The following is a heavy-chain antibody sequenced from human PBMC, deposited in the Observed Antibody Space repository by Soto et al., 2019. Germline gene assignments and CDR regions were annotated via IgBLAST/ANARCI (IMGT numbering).Heavy chain of an antibody. CDR2: IYYSGST. D-gene: IGHD4-17*01. CDR1: GGSISSYY. Sequence: SETLSLTCTVSGGSISSYYWSWIRQPPGKGLEWIGYIYYSGSTNYNPSLKSRVTISVDTSKNQFSLKLSSVTAADTAVYYCATDAPTVAGPDYYYYYYMDVWGKGTTVTVSS. J-gene: IGHJ6*03. CDR3: ATDAPTVAGPDYYYYYYMDV. V-gene: IGHV4-59*08.